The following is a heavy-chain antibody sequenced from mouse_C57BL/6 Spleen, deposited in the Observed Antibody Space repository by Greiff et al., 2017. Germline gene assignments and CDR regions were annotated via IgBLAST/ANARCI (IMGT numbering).Heavy chain of an antibody. CDR1: GYTFTDYE. D-gene: IGHD1-1*01. Sequence: QVQLQQSGAELVRPGASVTLSCKASGYTFTDYEMHWVKQTPVHGLEWIGAIDPETGGTAYNQKFEGKAILTADKSSSTAYMELRSLTSEDSAVYYCTRWGIIYSLDYWGQGTTLTVSS. J-gene: IGHJ2*01. V-gene: IGHV1-15*01. CDR2: IDPETGGT. CDR3: TRWGIIYSLDY.